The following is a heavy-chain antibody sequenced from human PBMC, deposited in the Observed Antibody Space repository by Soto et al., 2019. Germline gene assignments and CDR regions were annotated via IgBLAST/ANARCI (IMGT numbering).Heavy chain of an antibody. CDR1: GFTFSSYA. D-gene: IGHD3-22*01. Sequence: EVQLLESGGGLVQPGGSLRLSCAASGFTFSSYAMSWVRQAPGKGLEWVSAISGSGGSTYYADSVKGRFTISRDNSKNTLYLQMNCLRAEGTAVYYCATYPRYYYDSSGYYDSFDIWGQGTMVTVSS. CDR3: ATYPRYYYDSSGYYDSFDI. J-gene: IGHJ3*02. V-gene: IGHV3-23*01. CDR2: ISGSGGST.